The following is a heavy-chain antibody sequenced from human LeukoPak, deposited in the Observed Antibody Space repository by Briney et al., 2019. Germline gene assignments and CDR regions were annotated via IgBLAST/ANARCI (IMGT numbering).Heavy chain of an antibody. CDR1: GFTFSSYA. D-gene: IGHD4-17*01. V-gene: IGHV3-23*01. CDR2: LSGSGGST. Sequence: GGSLRLSCAASGFTFSSYAMSWVRQAPGKGLEWVSGLSGSGGSTYYADSVKGRFIISRDNAKNSLYLQMNSLRAEDTALYHCARWYDYGDYEGAFDIWGQGTMVTVSS. J-gene: IGHJ3*02. CDR3: ARWYDYGDYEGAFDI.